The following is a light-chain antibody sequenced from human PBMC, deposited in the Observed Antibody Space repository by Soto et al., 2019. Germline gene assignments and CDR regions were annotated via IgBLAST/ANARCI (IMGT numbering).Light chain of an antibody. CDR3: QQYSTYPWT. Sequence: DIQMTQSPSTLSASVGDRVTITCRASQSISSWLAWYQQKPGKAPKLLIYKASGLESGVPSSFSGSGSGTEFTLTSSSLQPDDFATYYCQQYSTYPWTFGQGTKVEI. V-gene: IGKV1-5*03. CDR2: KAS. CDR1: QSISSW. J-gene: IGKJ1*01.